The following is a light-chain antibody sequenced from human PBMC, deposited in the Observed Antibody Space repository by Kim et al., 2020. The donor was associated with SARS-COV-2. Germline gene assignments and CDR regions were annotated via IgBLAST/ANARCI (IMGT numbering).Light chain of an antibody. V-gene: IGLV3-1*01. CDR3: QAWDSSHGV. Sequence: YELTQPPSVSVSPGQTASITCSGDKLGDKYACWYQQKPGQSPVVVIYQDSKRPSGIPERFSGSNSGNTATLTISGTQAMDEADYYCQAWDSSHGVFGTGTKVTVL. J-gene: IGLJ1*01. CDR1: KLGDKY. CDR2: QDS.